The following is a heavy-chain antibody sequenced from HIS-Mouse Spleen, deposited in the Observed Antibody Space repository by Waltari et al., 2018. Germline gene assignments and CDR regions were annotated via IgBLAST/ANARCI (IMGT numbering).Heavy chain of an antibody. CDR1: GGSFSGYY. V-gene: IGHV4-34*01. CDR2: INHSGST. Sequence: QVQLQQWGAGLLKPSETLSLTCAVYGGSFSGYYWSWIRQPPGKGLEWIGEINHSGSTNYNPSLKSRVTISVDTSKNQFSLKLSSVTAADTAVYYGARGLVSSSAFDIWGQGTMVTVSS. D-gene: IGHD6-6*01. CDR3: ARGLVSSSAFDI. J-gene: IGHJ3*02.